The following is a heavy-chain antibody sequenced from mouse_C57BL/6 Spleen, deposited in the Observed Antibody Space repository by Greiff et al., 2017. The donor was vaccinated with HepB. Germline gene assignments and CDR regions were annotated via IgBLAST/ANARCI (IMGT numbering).Heavy chain of an antibody. V-gene: IGHV5-4*01. Sequence: EVHLVESGGGLVKPGGSLKLSCAASGFTSSSYAMSWVRQTPEKRLEWVATISDGGSYTYYPDNVKGRFTISRDNAKNNLYLQMSHLKSEDTAMYYCAREWGNPFAYWGQGTLVTVSA. J-gene: IGHJ3*01. CDR1: GFTSSSYA. D-gene: IGHD2-1*01. CDR2: ISDGGSYT. CDR3: AREWGNPFAY.